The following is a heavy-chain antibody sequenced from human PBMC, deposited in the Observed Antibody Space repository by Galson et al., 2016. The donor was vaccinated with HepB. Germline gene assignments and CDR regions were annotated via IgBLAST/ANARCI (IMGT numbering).Heavy chain of an antibody. Sequence: SLRLSCAASGFTFSSYDMHWVRQATGKGLEWVSTIGTAGDTYYPGSVKGRFTLSRENAKNSLYLQMNSLRAGDTAVYYCARGAARPGDWYFALGGRGTLVTVSS. CDR3: ARGAARPGDWYFAL. CDR2: IGTAGDT. J-gene: IGHJ2*01. V-gene: IGHV3-13*04. CDR1: GFTFSSYD. D-gene: IGHD6-6*01.